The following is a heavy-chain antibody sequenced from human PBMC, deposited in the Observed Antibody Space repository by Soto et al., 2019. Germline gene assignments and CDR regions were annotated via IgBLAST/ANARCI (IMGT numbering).Heavy chain of an antibody. CDR2: TYYSGST. Sequence: SETLSLTCTVSGGSMIAYYWNWLRQPPGKGLQWIGYTYYSGSTTYNPSLKSRVTISVDSSKNQFSLKLDSVTPADTAVYYCARVRGTAGKRYFDYWGPGTLVAVSA. CDR1: GGSMIAYY. CDR3: ARVRGTAGKRYFDY. V-gene: IGHV4-59*01. J-gene: IGHJ4*02. D-gene: IGHD6-13*01.